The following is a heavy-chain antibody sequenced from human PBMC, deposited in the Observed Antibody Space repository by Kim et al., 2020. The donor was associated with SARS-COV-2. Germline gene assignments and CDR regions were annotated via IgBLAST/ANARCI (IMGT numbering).Heavy chain of an antibody. J-gene: IGHJ4*02. CDR1: GYMFTSYW. V-gene: IGHV5-51*01. CDR3: AKDRGHHHQWKRLWQPDY. Sequence: GESLKISCKGSGYMFTSYWIGWVRQMPGKGLEWMGIVYPGDSDTRYSPSFQGQVTISVDNSINTAYLQWSGLKASDTAMYYCAKDRGHHHQWKRLWQPDYWGQGTLVTVSS. CDR2: VYPGDSDT. D-gene: IGHD1-1*01.